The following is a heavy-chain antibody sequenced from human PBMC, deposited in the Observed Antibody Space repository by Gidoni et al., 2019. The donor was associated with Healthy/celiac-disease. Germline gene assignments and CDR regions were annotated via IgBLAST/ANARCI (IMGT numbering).Heavy chain of an antibody. J-gene: IGHJ4*02. CDR3: AREAFHDSSGYPHFDY. Sequence: EVQLVESGGGLVQPGGSLRLSCAASGFTFSSYWMHWVRQAPRKGLVWVSRINSDGSSTSYADSVKGRFTISRDNAKNTLYLQMNSLRAEDTAVYYCAREAFHDSSGYPHFDYWGQGTLVTVSS. V-gene: IGHV3-74*01. CDR2: INSDGSST. D-gene: IGHD3-22*01. CDR1: GFTFSSYW.